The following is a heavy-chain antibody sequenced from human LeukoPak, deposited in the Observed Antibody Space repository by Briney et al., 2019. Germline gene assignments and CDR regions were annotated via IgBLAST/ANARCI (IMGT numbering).Heavy chain of an antibody. CDR1: GGSFSGYY. V-gene: IGHV4-34*01. CDR3: ARGRPQLWLRFPGWFDP. Sequence: SETLSLTCAVYGGSFSGYYWSWIRQPPGKGLEWIGEINHSGSTNYNPSLKSRVTISVDTSKNQFSLKLSSVTAADTAVYYCARGRPQLWLRFPGWFDPWGQGTLVTVSS. CDR2: INHSGST. J-gene: IGHJ5*02. D-gene: IGHD5-18*01.